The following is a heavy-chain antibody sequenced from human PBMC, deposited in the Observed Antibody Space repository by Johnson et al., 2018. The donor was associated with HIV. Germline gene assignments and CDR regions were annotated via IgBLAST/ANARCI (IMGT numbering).Heavy chain of an antibody. D-gene: IGHD3-10*01. J-gene: IGHJ3*02. Sequence: VQLVESGGGLVKPGGSLRLSCAASGFTFSSYAMSWVRQAPGKGLEWVSAISGSGGSTYYADSVKGRFPISRDHARNQRDLQMNSLGAEETAVYYCARDGTLVQGLLMWGPKRQNHDTGDGVDIWGQGAMVTVSS. CDR2: ISGSGGST. CDR3: ARDGTLVQGLLMWGPKRQNHDTGDGVDI. CDR1: GFTFSSYA. V-gene: IGHV3-23*04.